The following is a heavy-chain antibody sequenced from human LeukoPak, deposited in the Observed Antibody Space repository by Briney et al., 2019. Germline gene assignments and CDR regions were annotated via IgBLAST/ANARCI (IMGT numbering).Heavy chain of an antibody. D-gene: IGHD3-10*01. J-gene: IGHJ4*02. Sequence: GASVKVSCKASGYTFTGYYMHWVRQAPGQGPEWMGWTNPNSGGTNYAQKFQGWVTMTRDTSIRTAYMELSRLRSDDTAVYYCARDPRGMVRGATALFDYWGQGTLVTVSS. CDR3: ARDPRGMVRGATALFDY. CDR1: GYTFTGYY. CDR2: TNPNSGGT. V-gene: IGHV1-2*04.